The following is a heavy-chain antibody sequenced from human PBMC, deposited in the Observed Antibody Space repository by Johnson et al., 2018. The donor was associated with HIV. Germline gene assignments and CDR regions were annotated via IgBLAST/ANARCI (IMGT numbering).Heavy chain of an antibody. Sequence: VQLVESGGGLIQPGGSLRLSCAASGFTVSASSMIWVRQAPGEGLKWGSLIYTGDSTSYADSVKGRFTISTDTSKNTLYLQMNALRAEDTAVYYCAISIPRPGWGDAFDIWGQGTMVTVSS. J-gene: IGHJ3*02. CDR3: AISIPRPGWGDAFDI. CDR1: GFTVSASS. V-gene: IGHV3-53*01. CDR2: IYTGDST. D-gene: IGHD3-16*01.